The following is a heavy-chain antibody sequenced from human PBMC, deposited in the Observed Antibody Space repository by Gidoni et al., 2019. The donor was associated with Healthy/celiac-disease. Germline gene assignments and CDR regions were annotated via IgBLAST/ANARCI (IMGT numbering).Heavy chain of an antibody. CDR3: ARMKNYYDSSGYRPNDAFDI. V-gene: IGHV1-8*01. D-gene: IGHD3-22*01. CDR2: MNPNSGNT. Sequence: QVPLVQSGAEVKKPGASVKVSCKASGYTFPSYDINWVRQATGQGLEWMGLMNPNSGNTGYAQKFQGRVTMTRNTSISTAYMELSSLRSEDTAVYYCARMKNYYDSSGYRPNDAFDIWGQGTMVNVSS. J-gene: IGHJ3*02. CDR1: GYTFPSYD.